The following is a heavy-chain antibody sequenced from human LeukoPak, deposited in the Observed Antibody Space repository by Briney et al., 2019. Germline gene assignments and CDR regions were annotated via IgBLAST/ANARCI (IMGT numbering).Heavy chain of an antibody. CDR3: ARGYCSSTGCSRSHDY. D-gene: IGHD2-2*01. J-gene: IGHJ4*02. Sequence: AGGSLRLSCAASGFTFSTYSMNWVRQTPGKGLEWVSYISSTSRTTYYADSVKGRSTISRDNAKNSLYLQMNSLRAEDTAIYYCARGYCSSTGCSRSHDYWGQGTLVTVSS. CDR2: ISSTSRTT. V-gene: IGHV3-48*01. CDR1: GFTFSTYS.